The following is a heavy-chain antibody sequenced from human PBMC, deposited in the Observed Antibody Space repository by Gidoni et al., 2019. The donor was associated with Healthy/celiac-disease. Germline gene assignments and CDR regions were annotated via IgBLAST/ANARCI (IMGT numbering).Heavy chain of an antibody. CDR2: ISSSSSYT. J-gene: IGHJ4*02. V-gene: IGHV3-11*05. CDR3: ARTIAAAGRIAVAADY. CDR1: GFTFSDYY. D-gene: IGHD6-13*01. Sequence: QVQLVESGGGLVKPGGSLRLSCAASGFTFSDYYMSWIRQAPGKGLEWVSYISSSSSYTNYADSVKGRFTISRDNAKNSLYLQMNSLRAEDTAVYYCARTIAAAGRIAVAADYWGQGTLVTVSS.